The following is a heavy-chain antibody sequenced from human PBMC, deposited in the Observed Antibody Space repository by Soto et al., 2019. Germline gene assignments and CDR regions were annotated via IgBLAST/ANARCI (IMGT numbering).Heavy chain of an antibody. Sequence: EVQLVESGGGLVQPGGSLRLSCAASGFTVSSNYMSWVRQAPGKGLEWVSVIYSGGSTYYADSVKGRFTISRDNAKNTLYLQMNSLRAEDTAVDYCAREYYYGHYGMDVWGQGTTVTVSS. CDR3: AREYYYGHYGMDV. V-gene: IGHV3-66*01. CDR1: GFTVSSNY. J-gene: IGHJ6*02. CDR2: IYSGGST. D-gene: IGHD3-10*01.